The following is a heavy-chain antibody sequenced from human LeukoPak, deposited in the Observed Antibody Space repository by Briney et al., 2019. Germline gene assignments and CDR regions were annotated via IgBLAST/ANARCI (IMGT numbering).Heavy chain of an antibody. CDR3: ARDYSQYCGGDCTYGMDV. Sequence: SETLSLTCAVYGGSFSGYYWSWIRQPPGKGLEWIGEINHSGSTNYNPSLKSRVTISVDTSKNQFSLKLSSVTAADTAVYYCARDYSQYCGGDCTYGMDVWGQGTTVTVSS. D-gene: IGHD2-21*02. CDR2: INHSGST. V-gene: IGHV4-34*01. J-gene: IGHJ6*02. CDR1: GGSFSGYY.